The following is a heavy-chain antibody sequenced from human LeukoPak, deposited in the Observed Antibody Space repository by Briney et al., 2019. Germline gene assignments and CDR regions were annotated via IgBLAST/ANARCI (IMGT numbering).Heavy chain of an antibody. CDR3: ARAPQQWPVDY. CDR1: GGSISSGGYS. V-gene: IGHV4-30-2*01. D-gene: IGHD6-19*01. J-gene: IGHJ4*02. Sequence: SQTLSLTCAVSGGSISSGGYSWSWIRQPPGKGLEWIGYIYHSGSTYYNPSLKSRVTISVDRSKNQFSLKLSSVTAADTAVYYCARAPQQWPVDYWGQGTLVTVSS. CDR2: IYHSGST.